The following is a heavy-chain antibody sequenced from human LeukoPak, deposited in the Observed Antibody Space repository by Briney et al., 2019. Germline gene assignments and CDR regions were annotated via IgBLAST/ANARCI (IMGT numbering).Heavy chain of an antibody. D-gene: IGHD4-17*01. Sequence: PSETLSLTCAVYGGSFSGYYWSWIRQPAGKGLEWIGRIYTSGSTNYNPSLKSRVTISVDTSKNQFSLKLSSVTAADTAVYYCARGYGDYIGNWFDPWGQGTLVTVSS. V-gene: IGHV4-59*10. J-gene: IGHJ5*02. CDR1: GGSFSGYY. CDR3: ARGYGDYIGNWFDP. CDR2: IYTSGST.